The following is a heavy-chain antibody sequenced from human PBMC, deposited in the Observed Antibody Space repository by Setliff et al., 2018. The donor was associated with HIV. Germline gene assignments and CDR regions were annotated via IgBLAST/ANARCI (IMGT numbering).Heavy chain of an antibody. V-gene: IGHV4-59*08. Sequence: LSLTCAVSGGPISGYYWNWIRQPPGKGLEWIGFIYYGSRTNYSPSLKSRVTISADTSKNQFSLNLSSVTAADTAIYYCARLYYDSNGSFDSWGQGILVTVSS. CDR1: GGPISGYY. CDR3: ARLYYDSNGSFDS. J-gene: IGHJ4*02. D-gene: IGHD3-22*01. CDR2: IYYGSRT.